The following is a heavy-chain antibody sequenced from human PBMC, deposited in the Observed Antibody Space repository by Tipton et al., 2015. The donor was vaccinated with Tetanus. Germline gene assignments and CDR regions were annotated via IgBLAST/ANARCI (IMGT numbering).Heavy chain of an antibody. CDR3: ARGLPRESFYLDY. CDR1: GDSLSNGDYY. J-gene: IGHJ4*02. D-gene: IGHD3-3*01. V-gene: IGHV4-61*08. CDR2: VSSSGAT. Sequence: TLSLTCSVSGDSLSNGDYYWSWIRQPPGKGLEWLAYVSSSGATNSNYYLKSRITISRDTSKNQFSLKLASVTAADTAVYYCARGLPRESFYLDYWGQGKQVTVSS.